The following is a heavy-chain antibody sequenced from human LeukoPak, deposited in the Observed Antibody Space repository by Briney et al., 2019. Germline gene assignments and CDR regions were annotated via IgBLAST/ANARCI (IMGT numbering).Heavy chain of an antibody. CDR2: IKEDGSET. D-gene: IGHD2-2*01. Sequence: GGSLRLSCAASGFIFKKYWMNWVRQVPGKGLECLANIKEDGSETYYADSVKGRFTISRDNSKNTLYLQMDSLRAEDTAVYYCANHLACGSMSCPPFDNWGQGTLVTVSS. CDR3: ANHLACGSMSCPPFDN. J-gene: IGHJ4*02. CDR1: GFIFKKYW. V-gene: IGHV3-7*01.